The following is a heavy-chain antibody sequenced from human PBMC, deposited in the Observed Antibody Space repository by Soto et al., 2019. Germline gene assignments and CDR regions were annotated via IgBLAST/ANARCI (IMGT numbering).Heavy chain of an antibody. Sequence: GGPLKLPCAAAGVNFKNYSMSWVRPEHEKGLEWVSAISGSGGSAYYADSVQGRFIISRDNSKNTLYLQMNSLRAEDAAIYYCVREGSGWYSRGSFAFWGRRTMVIVFS. CDR1: GVNFKNYS. CDR3: VREGSGWYSRGSFAF. CDR2: ISGSGGSA. D-gene: IGHD6-13*01. J-gene: IGHJ3*01. V-gene: IGHV3-23*01.